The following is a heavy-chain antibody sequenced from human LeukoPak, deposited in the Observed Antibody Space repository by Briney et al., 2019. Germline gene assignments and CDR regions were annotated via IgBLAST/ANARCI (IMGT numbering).Heavy chain of an antibody. CDR3: ARDAGYSSSSPFDY. J-gene: IGHJ4*02. CDR2: IIPIFGTA. Sequence: SVKVSCKASGGTFSSYAISWVRQAPGQGLEWMGRIIPIFGTANYAQKFRGRVTTTTDESTSTAYMELSSLRSEDTAVYYCARDAGYSSSSPFDYWGQGTLVTVSS. CDR1: GGTFSSYA. V-gene: IGHV1-69*05. D-gene: IGHD6-6*01.